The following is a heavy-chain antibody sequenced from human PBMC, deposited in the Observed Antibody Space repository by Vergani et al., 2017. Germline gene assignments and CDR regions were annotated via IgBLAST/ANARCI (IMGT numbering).Heavy chain of an antibody. CDR3: ARLSYDTTPYLQGGYDC. J-gene: IGHJ4*02. V-gene: IGHV3-23*04. Sequence: EVQLVESGGGLVKRGGSLRLSCAASGFTFSSYSMNWVRQAPGKGLEWVSAISARYPSTYYADSVKGRFTISRDNSKNMLYLQMNSLRADDTAVYYCARLSYDTTPYLQGGYDCWGQGTLVSVSS. D-gene: IGHD3-22*01. CDR1: GFTFSSYS. CDR2: ISARYPST.